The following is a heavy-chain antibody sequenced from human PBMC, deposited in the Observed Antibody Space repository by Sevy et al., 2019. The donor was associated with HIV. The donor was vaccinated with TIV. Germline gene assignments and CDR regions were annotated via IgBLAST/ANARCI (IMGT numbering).Heavy chain of an antibody. CDR2: ISWNSGSI. CDR1: GFTFDGYA. V-gene: IGHV3-9*01. D-gene: IGHD5-12*01. Sequence: GGSLRLSCAASGFTFDGYAMHWVRQAPGKGLEWVSGISWNSGSIGYADSVKGRFTISRDNAKNSLYLQMNSLRAEDTALYYCAKDIMEMATTSFDYWGQGTLVTVSS. J-gene: IGHJ4*02. CDR3: AKDIMEMATTSFDY.